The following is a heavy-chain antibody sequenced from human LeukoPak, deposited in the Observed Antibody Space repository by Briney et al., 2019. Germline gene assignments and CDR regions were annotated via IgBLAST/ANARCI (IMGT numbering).Heavy chain of an antibody. CDR2: ISYDGSNK. J-gene: IGHJ4*02. V-gene: IGHV3-30*04. CDR1: GFTFSSYA. Sequence: PGGSLRLSCAASGFTFSSYAMHWVRQAPGKGLEWVAVISYDGSNKYYADSVKGRFTISRDNSKNTLYLQMNSLRAEDTAVYYCARRLGDYWGQGTLVTVSP. CDR3: ARRLGDY.